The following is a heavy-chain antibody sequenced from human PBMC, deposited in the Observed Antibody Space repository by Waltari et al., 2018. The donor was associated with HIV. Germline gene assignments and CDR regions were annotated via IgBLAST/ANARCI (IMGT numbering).Heavy chain of an antibody. V-gene: IGHV4-30-4*01. CDR2: IYYSGST. CDR1: GGSISSGAYY. J-gene: IGHJ2*01. D-gene: IGHD6-13*01. CDR3: ARDPRIAAADPYWYFDL. Sequence: QVQLQESGPRLVKPSQTLSLTCTVSGGSISSGAYYWRCIRHPPRKGREWIGYIYYSGSTYYNPSLKSRVTISVDTSKNQFSLKLSSVTAADTAVYYCARDPRIAAADPYWYFDLWGRGTLVTVSS.